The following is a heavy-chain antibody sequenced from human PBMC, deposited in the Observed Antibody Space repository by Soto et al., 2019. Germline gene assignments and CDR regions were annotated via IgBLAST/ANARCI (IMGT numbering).Heavy chain of an antibody. Sequence: QVQLVQSGAEVRKPGSSVKVSCKASGGTFSTYAISWVRQAPGQGLEWMGGIIPIFGTANYAQKFQGRVTITPDESNSTAYMEPRSLRSEETAVYYCAADVGVSCRTFDYWGKGSMVTVSS. D-gene: IGHD1-26*01. CDR1: GGTFSTYA. CDR2: IIPIFGTA. V-gene: IGHV1-69*01. J-gene: IGHJ4*02. CDR3: AADVGVSCRTFDY.